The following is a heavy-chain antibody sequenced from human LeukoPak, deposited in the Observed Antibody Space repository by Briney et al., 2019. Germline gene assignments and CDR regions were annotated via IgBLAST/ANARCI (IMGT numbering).Heavy chain of an antibody. CDR1: GYTFNAYY. J-gene: IGHJ3*01. CDR3: AREGITTGRTAGAFDV. V-gene: IGHV1-2*02. Sequence: SEKVSCKASGYTFNAYYMHWVRQAPGQGLEWLGWINPKSGGTNYAQRFQARVTMTRDTSISTAFMELSRLTSDDTAVYYCAREGITTGRTAGAFDVWGQGTVVTVSS. CDR2: INPKSGGT. D-gene: IGHD1-1*01.